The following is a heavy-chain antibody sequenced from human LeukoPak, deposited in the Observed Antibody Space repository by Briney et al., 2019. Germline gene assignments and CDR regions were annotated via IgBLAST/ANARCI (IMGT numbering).Heavy chain of an antibody. CDR3: ARDEAARPDYYYYMDV. D-gene: IGHD6-6*01. CDR2: IIPIFGTA. Sequence: SVKVSCKASGGTFSSYAISWVRQAPGQGHEWMGGIIPIFGTANYAQKFQGRVTITADESTSTAYMELSSLRSEDTAVYYCARDEAARPDYYYYMDVWGKGTTVTVSS. CDR1: GGTFSSYA. V-gene: IGHV1-69*13. J-gene: IGHJ6*03.